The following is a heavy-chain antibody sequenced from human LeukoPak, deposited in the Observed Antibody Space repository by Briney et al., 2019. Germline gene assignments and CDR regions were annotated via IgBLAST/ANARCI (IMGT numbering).Heavy chain of an antibody. CDR3: AREQDIVVVVAATSWYYGMDV. CDR2: INPNSGGT. Sequence: ASVKVSCKASGYTFTGYYMHWVRQAPGQGLEWMGWINPNSGGTNYAQKFQGRVTMTRDTSISTAYMELSRLRSDDTAVYYCAREQDIVVVVAATSWYYGMDVWGQGTTVTVSS. D-gene: IGHD2-15*01. J-gene: IGHJ6*02. CDR1: GYTFTGYY. V-gene: IGHV1-2*02.